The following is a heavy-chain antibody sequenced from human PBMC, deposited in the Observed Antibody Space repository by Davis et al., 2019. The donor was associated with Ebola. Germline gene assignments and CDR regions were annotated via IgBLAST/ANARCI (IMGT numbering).Heavy chain of an antibody. Sequence: GGSLRLSCEVSGFTFSHFAMHWVRQAPGKGLEWVAFISYEGGSKDYAESVRGRFSISRDHSKNSLSLQMKSLRGEDTAVYYCAKGRDGFNYDFDYWGQGTLVTVSS. CDR3: AKGRDGFNYDFDY. CDR1: GFTFSHFA. J-gene: IGHJ4*02. V-gene: IGHV3-30-3*01. D-gene: IGHD5-24*01. CDR2: ISYEGGSK.